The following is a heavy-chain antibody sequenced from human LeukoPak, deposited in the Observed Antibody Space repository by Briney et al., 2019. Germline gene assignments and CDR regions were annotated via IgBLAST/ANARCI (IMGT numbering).Heavy chain of an antibody. CDR2: FSGSGGNT. CDR3: AKGDIVATTVPFDY. CDR1: GFTVSSNY. D-gene: IGHD5-12*01. V-gene: IGHV3-23*01. Sequence: PGGSLRLSCAASGFTVSSNYMSWVRQAPGKGLEWVSTFSGSGGNTHYADSVKGRFTISRDNSKNTLYLQMNSLRAEDTAVYYCAKGDIVATTVPFDYWGQGTLVTVSS. J-gene: IGHJ4*02.